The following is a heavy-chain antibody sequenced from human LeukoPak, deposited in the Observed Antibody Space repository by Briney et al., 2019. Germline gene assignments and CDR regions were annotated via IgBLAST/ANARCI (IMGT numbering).Heavy chain of an antibody. CDR3: ARHELATAEGWLAPFDY. J-gene: IGHJ4*02. D-gene: IGHD3-22*01. Sequence: PSETLSLTCTVSGGSISSYYWSWIRQPPGKGLEWIGYIYYSGSTNYNPSLKSRVTISVDTSTDQFYLKLSSVTAADTAVYYCARHELATAEGWLAPFDYWGQGTLVTVSS. CDR2: IYYSGST. CDR1: GGSISSYY. V-gene: IGHV4-59*08.